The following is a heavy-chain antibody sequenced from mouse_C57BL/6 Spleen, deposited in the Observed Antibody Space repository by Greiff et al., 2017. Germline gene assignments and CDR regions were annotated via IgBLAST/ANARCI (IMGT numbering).Heavy chain of an antibody. CDR1: GYAFSSYW. CDR2: IYPGDGDT. D-gene: IGHD2-5*01. V-gene: IGHV1-80*01. Sequence: VQLQQSGAELVQPGASVKISCKASGYAFSSYWMNWVKQRPGKGLERIGQIYPGDGDTNYNGKFKGKATLTADKSSSTAYMQLSSLTSEDSAVYFCARDSNSLRFFDDWGQGTTLTVSS. J-gene: IGHJ2*01. CDR3: ARDSNSLRFFDD.